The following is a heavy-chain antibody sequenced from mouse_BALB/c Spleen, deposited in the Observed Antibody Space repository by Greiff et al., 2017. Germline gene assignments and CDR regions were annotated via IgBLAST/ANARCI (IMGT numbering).Heavy chain of an antibody. CDR2: ISYSGST. CDR1: GDSITSGY. CDR3: ARLGITGRHFDY. D-gene: IGHD2-4*01. Sequence: EVNVVESGPSLVKPSQTLSLTCSVTGDSITSGYWNWIRKFPGNKLEYMGYISYSGSTYYNPSLKSRISITRDTSKNQYYLQLNSVTTEDTATYYCARLGITGRHFDYWGQGTTLTVSS. V-gene: IGHV3-8*02. J-gene: IGHJ2*01.